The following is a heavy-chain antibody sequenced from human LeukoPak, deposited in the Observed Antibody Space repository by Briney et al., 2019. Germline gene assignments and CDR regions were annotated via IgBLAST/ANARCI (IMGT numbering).Heavy chain of an antibody. CDR1: GGSISSYY. CDR3: ARVRRAVAVLLYYYWFDP. Sequence: SETLSLTCTVSGGSISSYYWSWIRQPPGKGLEWIGYIYYSGNTNYNPSLKCRVTISVDTSKNQFSLKLSSVTAADTAVYYCARVRRAVAVLLYYYWFDPWGQGTLVTVSS. CDR2: IYYSGNT. V-gene: IGHV4-59*01. J-gene: IGHJ5*02. D-gene: IGHD6-19*01.